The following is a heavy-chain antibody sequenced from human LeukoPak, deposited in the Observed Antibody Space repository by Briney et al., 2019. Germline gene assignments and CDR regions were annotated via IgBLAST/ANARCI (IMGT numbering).Heavy chain of an antibody. V-gene: IGHV3-9*01. J-gene: IGHJ4*02. CDR3: ASGYYYNSLGDY. CDR1: GFTFDDYA. Sequence: GGSLRLSCAASGFTFDDYAMHWVRQAPGKGLEWVSGISWNSGSIGYADSVKGRFTISRDNAKNRLYLQMNSLRAEDTAVYFCASGYYYNSLGDYWGQGTLVTISS. CDR2: ISWNSGSI. D-gene: IGHD3-22*01.